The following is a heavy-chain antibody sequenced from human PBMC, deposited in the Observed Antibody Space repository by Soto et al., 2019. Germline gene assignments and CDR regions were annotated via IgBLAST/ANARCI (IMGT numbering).Heavy chain of an antibody. D-gene: IGHD4-17*01. J-gene: IGHJ4*02. CDR2: IYHSGST. V-gene: IGHV4-30-2*01. CDR3: ASGLVTTLHY. CDR1: GGSISSGGYS. Sequence: SETLSLTCAVSGGSISSGGYSWSWIRQPPGKGLEWIGYIYHSGSTYYNPSLKSRVTISVDRSKNQFSLKLSFVTAADTAVYYCASGLVTTLHYWGQGTLVTVSS.